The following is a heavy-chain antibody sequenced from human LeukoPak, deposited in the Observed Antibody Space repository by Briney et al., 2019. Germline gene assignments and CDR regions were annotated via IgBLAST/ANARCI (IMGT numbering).Heavy chain of an antibody. D-gene: IGHD6-19*01. CDR3: ARDQVSGWYGYYMDV. CDR2: IYYSGST. J-gene: IGHJ6*03. Sequence: PSETLSLTCTVSGGSISSSSYYWGWIRQPPGKGLEWIGSIYYSGSTYYNPSLKSRVTISVDTSKNQFSLKLSSVTAADTAVYYCARDQVSGWYGYYMDVWGKGTTVTVSS. V-gene: IGHV4-39*07. CDR1: GGSISSSSYY.